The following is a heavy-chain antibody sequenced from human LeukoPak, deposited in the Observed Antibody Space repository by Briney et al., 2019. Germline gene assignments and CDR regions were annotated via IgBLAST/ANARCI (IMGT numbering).Heavy chain of an antibody. Sequence: GGSLRLSCAASGFTFSSYGMHWVRQAPGKGLEWVAFIRYDGSNKYYADSVKGRFTISRDNSKNTLYLQMNSLRAEDTAVYYCAKDRGHYDILTGYNNWFDPWGQGTLVTVSS. V-gene: IGHV3-30*02. J-gene: IGHJ5*02. CDR2: IRYDGSNK. CDR3: AKDRGHYDILTGYNNWFDP. D-gene: IGHD3-9*01. CDR1: GFTFSSYG.